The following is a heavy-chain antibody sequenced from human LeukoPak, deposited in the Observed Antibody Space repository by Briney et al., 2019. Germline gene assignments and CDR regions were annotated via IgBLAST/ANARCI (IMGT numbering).Heavy chain of an antibody. Sequence: GGSLRLSCAASGFTFSTYSIHWVRQAPGKGLEWVSYISSSGNTIYYADSVKGRFTISRDNAKNSLYLQMNSLRDEDTAVYYCAREDVWGQGTTVTVSS. CDR2: ISSSGNTI. CDR1: GFTFSTYS. V-gene: IGHV3-48*02. CDR3: AREDV. J-gene: IGHJ6*02.